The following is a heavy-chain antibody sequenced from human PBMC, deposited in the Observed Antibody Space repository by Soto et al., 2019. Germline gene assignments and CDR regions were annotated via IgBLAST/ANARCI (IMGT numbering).Heavy chain of an antibody. D-gene: IGHD3-22*01. CDR2: ISAYNGNT. Sequence: ASVKVSCKASGYTFTSYGISWVRQAPGQGLEWMGWISAYNGNTNYAQKLQGRVTMTTDTSTSTAYMELRSLRSDDTAVYYCARDGAYYYDSSGYSPSLYYYYGMDVWGQGTTATVSS. CDR1: GYTFTSYG. J-gene: IGHJ6*02. CDR3: ARDGAYYYDSSGYSPSLYYYYGMDV. V-gene: IGHV1-18*04.